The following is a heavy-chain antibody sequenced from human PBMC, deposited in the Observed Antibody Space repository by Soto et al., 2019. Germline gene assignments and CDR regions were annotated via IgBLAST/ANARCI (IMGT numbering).Heavy chain of an antibody. D-gene: IGHD3-22*01. Sequence: PSETLSLTCAVYGGSFSGYYWSWIRQPPGKGLEWIGEINHSGSTNYNPSLKTRVTISVDTSKNQFSLKLRSVTAADTAVYYCARGGAMIVVADEYFQHSGQGTLVTVSS. J-gene: IGHJ1*01. V-gene: IGHV4-34*01. CDR1: GGSFSGYY. CDR3: ARGGAMIVVADEYFQH. CDR2: INHSGST.